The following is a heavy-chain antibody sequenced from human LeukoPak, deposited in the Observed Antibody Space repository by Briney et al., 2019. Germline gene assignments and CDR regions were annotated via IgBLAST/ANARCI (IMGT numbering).Heavy chain of an antibody. J-gene: IGHJ4*02. CDR3: ARDGAYCSSTSCYLGLFDY. CDR2: ISSSSSYI. D-gene: IGHD2-2*01. Sequence: PGGSLRLSCAASGFTFSSYSMNWVRQAPGKGLEWVSSISSSSSYIYYADSVKGRFAISRDNAKNSLYLQMNSLRAEDTAVYYCARDGAYCSSTSCYLGLFDYWGQGTLVTVSS. V-gene: IGHV3-21*01. CDR1: GFTFSSYS.